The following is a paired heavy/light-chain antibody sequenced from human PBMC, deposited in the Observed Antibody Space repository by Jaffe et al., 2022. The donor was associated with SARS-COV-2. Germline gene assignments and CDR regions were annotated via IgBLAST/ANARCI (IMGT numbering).Heavy chain of an antibody. CDR1: GFTFSNAW. CDR3: TTGYVLLWFGEPEPAFDI. J-gene: IGHJ3*02. V-gene: IGHV3-15*01. Sequence: EVQLVESGGGLVKPGGSLRLSCAASGFTFSNAWMSWVRQAPGKGLEWVGRIKSKTDGGTTDYAAPVKGRFTISRDDSKNTLYLQMNSLKTEDTAVYYCTTGYVLLWFGEPEPAFDIWGQGTMVTVSS. CDR2: IKSKTDGGTT. D-gene: IGHD3-10*01.
Light chain of an antibody. CDR2: DVS. CDR3: SSYTSSSTQV. J-gene: IGLJ1*01. Sequence: QSALTQPASVSGSPGQSITISCTGTSSDVGGYNYVSWYQQHPGKAPKLMIYDVSNRPSGVSNRFSGSKSGNTASLTISGLQAEDEADYYCSSYTSSSTQVFGTGTKVTVL. CDR1: SSDVGGYNY. V-gene: IGLV2-14*01.